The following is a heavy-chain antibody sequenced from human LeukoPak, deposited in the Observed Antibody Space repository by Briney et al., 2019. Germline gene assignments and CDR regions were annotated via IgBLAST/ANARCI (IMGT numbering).Heavy chain of an antibody. CDR1: GGSISSYY. CDR2: IYYSGST. D-gene: IGHD6-19*01. V-gene: IGHV4-59*08. CDR3: ASTPLAVAAPRGYFQH. Sequence: SETLSLTCTVSGGSISSYYWSWIRQPPGKGLEWIGYIYYSGSTNYNPSLKSRVTISVDTSKNQFSLKLSSVTAADTAVYYCASTPLAVAAPRGYFQHWGQGTLVTVSS. J-gene: IGHJ1*01.